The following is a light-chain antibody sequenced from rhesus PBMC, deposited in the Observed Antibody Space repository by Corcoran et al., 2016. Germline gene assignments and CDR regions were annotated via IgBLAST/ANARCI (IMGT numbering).Light chain of an antibody. V-gene: IGKV1-22*01. CDR2: KAS. J-gene: IGKJ2*01. Sequence: DIQMTQSPSSLSASVGDTVTITCRASQGISSWLAWYQQKTGKAPKLLIYKASSLQSGVPSRFSGSGSATDFTLTISSLQSEDFATYYCQQYSSRPYSFGQGTKVEIK. CDR1: QGISSW. CDR3: QQYSSRPYS.